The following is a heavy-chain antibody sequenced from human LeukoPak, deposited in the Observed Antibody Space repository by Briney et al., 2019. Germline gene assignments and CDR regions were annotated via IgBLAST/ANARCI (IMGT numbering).Heavy chain of an antibody. D-gene: IGHD2-2*01. CDR3: AKEQTSSGFFDY. V-gene: IGHV3-23*01. Sequence: GGSLRLSCAASGFTFDDYGMTWVRQAPGKGLEWVSAISGSGTRTYYADSVKGRFTISRDNSKSTLYLQMNSLRAEDRAVYYCAKEQTSSGFFDYWGQGTLVTVSS. CDR1: GFTFDDYG. CDR2: ISGSGTRT. J-gene: IGHJ4*02.